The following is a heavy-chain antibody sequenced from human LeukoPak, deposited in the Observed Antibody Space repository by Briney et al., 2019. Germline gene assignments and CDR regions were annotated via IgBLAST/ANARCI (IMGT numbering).Heavy chain of an antibody. D-gene: IGHD3-22*01. Sequence: EAGRSLRLSCAASGFTFSSYAMHWVRQAPGKGLEWVAVISYDGSNKYYADSVKGRFTIPRDNPKNTLYLQMNSLRAEDTAVYYCARDRYYDSSGYNRGANYSDYWGQGTLVTVSS. V-gene: IGHV3-30*01. CDR1: GFTFSSYA. CDR3: ARDRYYDSSGYNRGANYSDY. CDR2: ISYDGSNK. J-gene: IGHJ4*02.